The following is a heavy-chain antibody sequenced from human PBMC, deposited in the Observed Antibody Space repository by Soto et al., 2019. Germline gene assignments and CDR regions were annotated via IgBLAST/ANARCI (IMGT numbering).Heavy chain of an antibody. J-gene: IGHJ6*02. V-gene: IGHV1-69*01. CDR2: IIPIPGTA. D-gene: IGHD2-2*01. Sequence: QVQLVQSGAEVKKPGSSVKVSCKASGGTFGSYAISWVRQAPGQGLEWMGGIIPIPGTANYAQKFQGRVTMAADESPNTAYMELSSLRSEDTAVYYCARSQGSSTSLEIYYYYYYGMDVWGQGTTVTVSS. CDR3: ARSQGSSTSLEIYYYYYYGMDV. CDR1: GGTFGSYA.